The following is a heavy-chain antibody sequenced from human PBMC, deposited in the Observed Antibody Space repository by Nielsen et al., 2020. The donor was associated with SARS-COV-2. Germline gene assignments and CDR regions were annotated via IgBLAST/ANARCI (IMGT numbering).Heavy chain of an antibody. Sequence: SVKVSCKASGGTFSSYAISWVRQAPGQGLEWVGRIIPILGIANYAQKFQGRVTITADKSTSTAYMELSSLRSEDTAVYYCARGLDDSSGETWGQGTMVTVSS. J-gene: IGHJ3*01. V-gene: IGHV1-69*04. CDR3: ARGLDDSSGET. CDR1: GGTFSSYA. D-gene: IGHD3-22*01. CDR2: IIPILGIA.